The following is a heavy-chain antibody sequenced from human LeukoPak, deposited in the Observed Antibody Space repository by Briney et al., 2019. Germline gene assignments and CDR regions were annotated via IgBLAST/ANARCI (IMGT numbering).Heavy chain of an antibody. CDR3: ARDRDYGMDV. J-gene: IGHJ6*02. V-gene: IGHV1-69*04. CDR1: GGTFSIYA. D-gene: IGHD3-10*01. CDR2: IIPILGIA. Sequence: GAAVTLSCTASGGTFSIYAISWVRQAPGQGLEWMGRIIPILGIANYAQKFQGRVTITADKATSTAYMELSSLRSEDTAAYYCARDRDYGMDVWGQGTTVTVSS.